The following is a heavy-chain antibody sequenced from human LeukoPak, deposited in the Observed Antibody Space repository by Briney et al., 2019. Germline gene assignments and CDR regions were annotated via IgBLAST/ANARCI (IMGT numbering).Heavy chain of an antibody. Sequence: SETLSLTCTASGGSISNGGYYWSWIRQHPGKGLEWIGYIYYSGSTNYNPSLKSRVTISVDTSKNQFSLKLSSVTAADTAVYYCARGDYSYWYFDLWGRGTLVTVSS. CDR3: ARGDYSYWYFDL. D-gene: IGHD5-12*01. J-gene: IGHJ2*01. V-gene: IGHV4-61*08. CDR2: IYYSGST. CDR1: GGSISNGGYY.